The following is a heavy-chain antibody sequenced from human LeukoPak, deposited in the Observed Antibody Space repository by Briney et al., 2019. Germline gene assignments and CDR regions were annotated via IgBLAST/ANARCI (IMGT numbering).Heavy chain of an antibody. D-gene: IGHD5-24*01. CDR1: GYRSTSYW. V-gene: IGHV5-51*01. CDR3: ARHGDGYSYFDF. CDR2: IHPGDSDT. J-gene: IGHJ4*02. Sequence: GESLKISCKGSGYRSTSYWIGWVRQMPGKGLEWMGIIHPGDSDTRDSPSFQGQVTISADKSINTAYLQWSSLKASDTAMYYCARHGDGYSYFDFWGQGTLVTVSS.